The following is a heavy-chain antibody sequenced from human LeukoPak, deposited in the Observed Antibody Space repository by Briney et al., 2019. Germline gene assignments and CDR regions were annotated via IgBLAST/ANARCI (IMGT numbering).Heavy chain of an antibody. CDR2: IGTAGDT. V-gene: IGHV3-13*01. CDR1: GFTFSSYD. J-gene: IGHJ4*02. Sequence: GGSLRLSRAASGFTFSSYDMHWVRQATGKGLEWVSAIGTAGDTYYPGSVKGRFTISRENAKNSLYLQMNSLRAGDTAVYYCARSKLAYYFDYWGQGTLVTVSS. CDR3: ARSKLAYYFDY. D-gene: IGHD6-13*01.